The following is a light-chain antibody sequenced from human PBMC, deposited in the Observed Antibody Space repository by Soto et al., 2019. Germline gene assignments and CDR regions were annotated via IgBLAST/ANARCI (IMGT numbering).Light chain of an antibody. CDR1: SSDVGGYNY. J-gene: IGLJ2*01. V-gene: IGLV2-14*01. CDR3: SSYTSSNTLEGV. Sequence: QSALTQPASVSGSPGQSITISCTGTSSDVGGYNYVSWYQQHPGKAPKLMIYDVSNRPSGVSNRFSGSKSGNTASLTISGLQAEDEDDYYCSSYTSSNTLEGVFGGGTKVTVL. CDR2: DVS.